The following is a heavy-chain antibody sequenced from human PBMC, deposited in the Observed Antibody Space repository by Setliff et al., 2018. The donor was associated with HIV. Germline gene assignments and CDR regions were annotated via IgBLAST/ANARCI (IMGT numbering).Heavy chain of an antibody. CDR2: IYKGGST. D-gene: IGHD3-10*01. CDR1: GYSISTSYW. V-gene: IGHV4-28*01. J-gene: IGHJ2*01. CDR3: ARSALWFGEADWYFDL. Sequence: SETLSLTCVVSGYSISTSYWWGWIRQPPGKGLEWIGGIGYIYKGGSTYYNPSLKSRVTMSEDTSKNQFSLKLRSVTAVDTAVYYCARSALWFGEADWYFDLWGRGTLVTVTS.